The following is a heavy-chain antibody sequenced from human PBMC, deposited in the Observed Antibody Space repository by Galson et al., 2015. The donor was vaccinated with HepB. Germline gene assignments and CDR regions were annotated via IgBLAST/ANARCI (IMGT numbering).Heavy chain of an antibody. D-gene: IGHD5-12*01. J-gene: IGHJ5*02. CDR3: ARDKVIEATFSRYSRFDP. V-gene: IGHV4-34*12. Sequence: SETLSLTCAVYGGSFSTYYWSWIRQPPGKGLEWIGEIFHSGSTSYNPSLKSRVTISLDTSKNQFSLMLSSVTAADTAVYYCARDKVIEATFSRYSRFDPWGQGTLVIVSS. CDR2: IFHSGST. CDR1: GGSFSTYY.